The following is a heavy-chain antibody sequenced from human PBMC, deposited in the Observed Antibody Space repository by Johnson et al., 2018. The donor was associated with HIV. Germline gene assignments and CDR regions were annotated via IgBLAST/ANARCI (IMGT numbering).Heavy chain of an antibody. J-gene: IGHJ3*02. CDR1: GFTFSSYA. D-gene: IGHD1-26*01. CDR3: ARALGVGATADDAFDI. CDR2: ISYDGTNK. Sequence: QVLLVESGGGVVQPGRSLRLSCVASGFTFSSYAMHWVRQAPGKGLEWVAVISYDGTNKYYADSVKGRFTISRDNSKNTLYLQMNSLRTEDTAVYYCARALGVGATADDAFDICGQGTMVTVSS. V-gene: IGHV3-30-3*01.